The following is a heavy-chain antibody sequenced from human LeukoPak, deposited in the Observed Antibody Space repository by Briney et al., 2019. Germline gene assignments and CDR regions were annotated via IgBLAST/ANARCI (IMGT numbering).Heavy chain of an antibody. CDR3: AKYYAARSRSFDF. J-gene: IGHJ4*02. V-gene: IGHV3-23*01. Sequence: GGSLRLSCAASGFTFSSYAMTGGRQSPGKGLEWVSVIGSGGDTYYSDSVQGRFTISRDNSKNTLYLQMNSLRADDTAVYYCAKYYAARSRSFDFWGQGTLVTVSS. CDR1: GFTFSSYA. D-gene: IGHD3-10*01. CDR2: IGSGGDT.